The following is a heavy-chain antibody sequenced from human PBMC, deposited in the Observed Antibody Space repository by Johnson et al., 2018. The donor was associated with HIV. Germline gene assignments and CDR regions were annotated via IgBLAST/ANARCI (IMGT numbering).Heavy chain of an antibody. CDR1: GFTFSSYW. Sequence: VQLVESGGGLVQPGGSLRLSCAASGFTFSSYWMSWVRQAPGKGLEWVANIKQDGSEKYYVDSVKGRFTISRDNAKNSLYLQMNSLRAEDTAVYYCASTSWGYYYDSSGLDAFDIWGQGTMVTVSS. CDR3: ASTSWGYYYDSSGLDAFDI. V-gene: IGHV3-7*01. J-gene: IGHJ3*02. CDR2: IKQDGSEK. D-gene: IGHD3-22*01.